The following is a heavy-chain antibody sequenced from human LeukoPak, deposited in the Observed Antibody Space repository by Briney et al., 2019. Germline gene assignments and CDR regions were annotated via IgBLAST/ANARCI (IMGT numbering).Heavy chain of an antibody. CDR3: ARLDNSGYYTLDV. Sequence: SETLSLTCSVSGGSVTTRHHFWGWIRQPPGEGLEWVGSIFYSGTTYYNPSLKTRLTMSVDTSKNQFSLNLSSVTAADTGIYFCARLDNSGYYTLDVWGQGTSVTVSS. D-gene: IGHD3-22*01. J-gene: IGHJ6*02. CDR1: GGSVTTRHHF. CDR2: IFYSGTT. V-gene: IGHV4-39*01.